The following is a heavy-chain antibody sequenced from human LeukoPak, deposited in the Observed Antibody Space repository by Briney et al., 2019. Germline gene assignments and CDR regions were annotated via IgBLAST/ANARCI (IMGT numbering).Heavy chain of an antibody. CDR2: LSTSGST. CDR1: GGSISSFY. J-gene: IGHJ4*02. D-gene: IGHD1-26*01. V-gene: IGHV4-4*07. CDR3: AREVGATARSFDY. Sequence: PSETLSLTCTVSGGSISSFYWSWIRQPAGKGLEWIGRLSTSGSTNYNLSLKSRVTMSVDTSKNQFSLNLTSVTAADTAVYYCAREVGATARSFDYWGLGTLVTVSS.